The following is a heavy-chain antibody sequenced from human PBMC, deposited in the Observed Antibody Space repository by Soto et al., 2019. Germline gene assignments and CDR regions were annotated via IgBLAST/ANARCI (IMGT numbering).Heavy chain of an antibody. Sequence: EVPLVESGGNLIQPGGSLRLSCAASGFTVTNKYMTWVRQAPGKGLEWVSLIYSGGVTSYADSVKGRFTISRDNSKDILYLQVNSLRAEDTAVYYCARVDYGDYGWYFDLWGRGTLVTVSS. V-gene: IGHV3-53*01. J-gene: IGHJ2*01. D-gene: IGHD4-17*01. CDR3: ARVDYGDYGWYFDL. CDR1: GFTVTNKY. CDR2: IYSGGVT.